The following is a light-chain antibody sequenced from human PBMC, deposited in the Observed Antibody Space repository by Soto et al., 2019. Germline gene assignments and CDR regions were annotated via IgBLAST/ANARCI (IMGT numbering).Light chain of an antibody. CDR3: QLYNNWPFS. V-gene: IGKV3D-15*01. CDR1: QSVSSSY. J-gene: IGKJ5*01. Sequence: EIGMKKSPATLSVSPGERATLSCRPSQSVSSSYLAWYQQKPGQAPRLLIYGASSRATGIPDRFSGSGSGTDFTLTISGLQSEDSAVYFCQLYNNWPFSFGQGTRLEI. CDR2: GAS.